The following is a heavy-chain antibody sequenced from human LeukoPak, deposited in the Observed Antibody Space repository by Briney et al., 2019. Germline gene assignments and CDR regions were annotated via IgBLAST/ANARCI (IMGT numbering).Heavy chain of an antibody. V-gene: IGHV3-48*01. CDR3: ASSLISTKNWFDP. J-gene: IGHJ5*02. CDR2: ISSSSSTI. CDR1: GFTFSSYE. Sequence: GGSLRLSCAASGFTFSSYEMNWVRQAPGKGLEWVSYISSSSSTIYYADSVKGRFTISRDNAKNSLYLQMNSLRAEDTAVYYCASSLISTKNWFDPWGQGTLVTVSS. D-gene: IGHD1/OR15-1a*01.